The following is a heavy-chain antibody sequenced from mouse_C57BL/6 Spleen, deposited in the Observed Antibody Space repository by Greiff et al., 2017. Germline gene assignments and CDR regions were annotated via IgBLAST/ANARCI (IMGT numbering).Heavy chain of an antibody. Sequence: EVMLVESGGGLVKPGGSLKLSCAASGFTFSSYAMSWGRQTPEKRLEWVATISDGGSYTSYTDNVKGRFPISRDNAKNNLYLQMSHLKSADTALYYCARAYGSSYDWFAYWGQGTLVTVSA. V-gene: IGHV5-4*03. D-gene: IGHD1-1*01. CDR2: ISDGGSYT. CDR3: ARAYGSSYDWFAY. CDR1: GFTFSSYA. J-gene: IGHJ3*01.